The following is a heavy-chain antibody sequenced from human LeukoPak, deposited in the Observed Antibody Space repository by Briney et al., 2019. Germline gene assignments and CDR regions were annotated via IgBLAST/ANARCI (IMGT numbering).Heavy chain of an antibody. CDR3: AREEWLQQSYDY. CDR2: INPNSGGT. J-gene: IGHJ4*02. Sequence: ASVKVSCKASGYTFTGYYMHWVRQAPGQGLEWMGRINPNSGGTNYAQKFQGRVTMTRDTSISTAYMELSRLRSDDTAVYYCAREEWLQQSYDYWGQGTLVTVSS. CDR1: GYTFTGYY. D-gene: IGHD3-3*01. V-gene: IGHV1-2*06.